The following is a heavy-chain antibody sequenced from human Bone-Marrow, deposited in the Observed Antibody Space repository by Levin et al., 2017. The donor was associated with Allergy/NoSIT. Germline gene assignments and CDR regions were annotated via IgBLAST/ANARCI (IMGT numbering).Heavy chain of an antibody. Sequence: TPSETLSLTCTVSGGSVSSASYYWGWIRQPPGKGLEYIGSIYYSGDTYYNPSLKSRVTISVDSSKNQFSLKLSSVTAADTAVYYCARRYSSSWSQTWFDPWGQGTLVTVSS. J-gene: IGHJ5*02. CDR2: IYYSGDT. D-gene: IGHD6-13*01. CDR3: ARRYSSSWSQTWFDP. V-gene: IGHV4-39*01. CDR1: GGSVSSASYY.